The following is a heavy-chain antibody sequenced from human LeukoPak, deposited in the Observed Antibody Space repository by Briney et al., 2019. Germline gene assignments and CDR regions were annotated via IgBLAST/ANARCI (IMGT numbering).Heavy chain of an antibody. CDR3: AKDGRWLQSYDY. J-gene: IGHJ4*02. Sequence: SETLSLTCTVSGGSISSSSYYWGWIRQPPGKGLEWIGSIYYSGSTNYNPPLKSRVTVSVDTSKNQFSLKLSSVTAADTAVYYCAKDGRWLQSYDYWGQGTLVTVSS. V-gene: IGHV4-39*02. CDR1: GGSISSSSYY. CDR2: IYYSGST. D-gene: IGHD5-24*01.